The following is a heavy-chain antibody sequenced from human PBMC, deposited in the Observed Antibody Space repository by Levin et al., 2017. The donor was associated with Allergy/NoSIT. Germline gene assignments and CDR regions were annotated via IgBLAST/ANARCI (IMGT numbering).Heavy chain of an antibody. CDR3: GKDISGSISASGPGGRGDPYAKRRAGYYYGLDV. Sequence: PGGSLRLSCAASGFKFEDYGMHWVRLAPGKGLEWVGGISWNSGKIDYADSVKGRFTISRDNAKKSLFLQMDSLRGEDTALYYCGKDISGSISASGPGGRGDPYAKRRAGYYYGLDVWGQGTTVTVSS. D-gene: IGHD1-26*01. J-gene: IGHJ6*02. CDR1: GFKFEDYG. CDR2: ISWNSGKI. V-gene: IGHV3-9*01.